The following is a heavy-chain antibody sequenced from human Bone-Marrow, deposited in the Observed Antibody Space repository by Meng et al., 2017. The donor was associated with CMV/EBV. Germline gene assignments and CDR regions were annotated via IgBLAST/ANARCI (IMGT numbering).Heavy chain of an antibody. CDR3: ARGRGVTTAIKGYNWFDP. CDR1: FTFSSYA. CDR2: ISYDGSNK. J-gene: IGHJ5*02. V-gene: IGHV3-30*04. Sequence: FTFSSYAMPCVRQAPGKGLEWVAVISYDGSNKYYADSVKGRFTISRDNSKNTLYLQMNSLRAEDTAVYYCARGRGVTTAIKGYNWFDPWGQGTLVTVSS. D-gene: IGHD4-17*01.